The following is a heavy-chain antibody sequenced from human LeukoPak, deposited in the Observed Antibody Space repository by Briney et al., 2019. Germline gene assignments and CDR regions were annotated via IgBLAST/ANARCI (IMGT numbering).Heavy chain of an antibody. J-gene: IGHJ5*02. V-gene: IGHV1-24*01. CDR1: GYTLTELS. CDR3: ATGPSVVPAATFDP. D-gene: IGHD2-2*01. CDR2: FDPEDGET. Sequence: ASVKVSCKVSGYTLTELSMHWVRQAPGKGLEWMGGFDPEDGETIYAQKFQGRATMTEDTSTDTAYMELSSLRSEDTAVYYCATGPSVVPAATFDPWGQGTLVTVSS.